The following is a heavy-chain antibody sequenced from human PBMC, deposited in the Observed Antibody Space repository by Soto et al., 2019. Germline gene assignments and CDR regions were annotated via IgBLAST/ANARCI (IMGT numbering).Heavy chain of an antibody. J-gene: IGHJ4*02. CDR2: IYYSGST. V-gene: IGHV4-59*08. CDR1: GGSISSYY. CDR3: ARARIAVAGDFVY. Sequence: SETLSLTCTVSGGSISSYYWSWIRQPPGKGLEWIGYIYYSGSTNYNPSLKSRVTISVDTSKNQFSLKLSSVTAADTAVYYCARARIAVAGDFVYWGQGTLVTVPS. D-gene: IGHD6-19*01.